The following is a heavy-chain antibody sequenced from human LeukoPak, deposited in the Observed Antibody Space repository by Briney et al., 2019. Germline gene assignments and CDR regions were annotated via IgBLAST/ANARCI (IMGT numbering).Heavy chain of an antibody. J-gene: IGHJ4*02. CDR1: GFTFSSYG. D-gene: IGHD5-24*01. CDR3: ARDGYSYFDF. CDR2: INNDGSST. V-gene: IGHV3-74*01. Sequence: GGSLGLSCAASGFTFSSYGMHWVRQAPGKGLVWVSRINNDGSSTSYADSVKGRFTISRDNAKNTLSLQMNSLRAEDTALYYCARDGYSYFDFWGLGTLVTVSS.